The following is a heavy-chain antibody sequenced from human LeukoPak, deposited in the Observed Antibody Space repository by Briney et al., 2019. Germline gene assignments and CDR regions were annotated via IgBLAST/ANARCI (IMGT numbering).Heavy chain of an antibody. CDR1: GYSISSGYY. V-gene: IGHV4-38-2*02. Sequence: SETLSLTCTVSGYSISSGYYWGWIRQPPGKGLEWIGSIYHSGSTYYNPSLKSRVTISVDTSKNQFSLKLSSVTAADTAVYYCASHYYDSSGSGKLYYYYMDVWGKGTTVTVSS. D-gene: IGHD3-22*01. CDR2: IYHSGST. J-gene: IGHJ6*03. CDR3: ASHYYDSSGSGKLYYYYMDV.